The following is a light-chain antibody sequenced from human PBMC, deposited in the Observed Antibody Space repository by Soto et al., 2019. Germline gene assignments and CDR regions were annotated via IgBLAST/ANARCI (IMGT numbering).Light chain of an antibody. Sequence: QSVLTQPPSVSGAPGQRVTISCTGSSSNIGAGYDVHWYQQLPGTAPKLLIYGNSNRPSGVPDRFSGSKSGTSAYLAITGLQAEDEVDYSCQSYDSSLSGYVFGTGTKLTVL. J-gene: IGLJ1*01. V-gene: IGLV1-40*01. CDR2: GNS. CDR3: QSYDSSLSGYV. CDR1: SSNIGAGYD.